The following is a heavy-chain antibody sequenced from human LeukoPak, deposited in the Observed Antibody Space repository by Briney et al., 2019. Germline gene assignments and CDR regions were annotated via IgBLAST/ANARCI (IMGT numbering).Heavy chain of an antibody. CDR2: IIPIFGTA. CDR3: ARGVAAMDYYYYMDV. D-gene: IGHD2-15*01. CDR1: GYTFTGYY. J-gene: IGHJ6*03. V-gene: IGHV1-69*13. Sequence: SVKVSCKASGYTFTGYYMHWVRQAPGQGLEWMGGIIPIFGTANYAQKFQGRVTITADESTSTAYMELSSLRSEDTAVYYCARGVAAMDYYYYMDVWGKGTTVTISS.